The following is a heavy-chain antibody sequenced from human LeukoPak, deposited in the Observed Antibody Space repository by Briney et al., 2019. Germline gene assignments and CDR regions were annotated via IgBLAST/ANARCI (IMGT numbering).Heavy chain of an antibody. D-gene: IGHD2-2*01. Sequence: GASVKVSCKASGYTFTGYYMHWVRQAPGQGLDWMGWINPNSGGTNYAQKFQGRVTMTRDTSISTAYMELSRLRSDDTAVYYCARELGYCSSTSCYYYFDYWGQGTLVTVSS. CDR2: INPNSGGT. J-gene: IGHJ4*02. V-gene: IGHV1-2*02. CDR3: ARELGYCSSTSCYYYFDY. CDR1: GYTFTGYY.